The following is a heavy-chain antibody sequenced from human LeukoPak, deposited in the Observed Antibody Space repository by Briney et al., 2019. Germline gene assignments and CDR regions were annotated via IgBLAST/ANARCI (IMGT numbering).Heavy chain of an antibody. CDR2: MNPNSGNT. CDR3: ARDGSGSYYDRGWFDP. J-gene: IGHJ5*02. V-gene: IGHV1-8*01. D-gene: IGHD3-10*01. CDR1: AYTFTSYN. Sequence: ASVKVSCKASAYTFTSYNINWVRQATGQGLECIGWMNPNSGNTGYAQKFQGRVTMTRNTSLSTAYMELSSLTSEDTAVYYCARDGSGSYYDRGWFDPWGQGTLVTVSS.